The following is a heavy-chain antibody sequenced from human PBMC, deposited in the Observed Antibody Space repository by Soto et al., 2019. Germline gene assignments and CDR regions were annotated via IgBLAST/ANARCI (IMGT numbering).Heavy chain of an antibody. CDR1: GGSISSGTYY. Sequence: QLQLQESGPGLVKPSETLSLTCTVSGGSISSGTYYWGWIRQPPGKGLEWIGHIYYSGGTYYNPSLKXRXTXSXXTSKNHFSLKLSSVTAADTAVYYCVSIMAAIHFDYWGQGTLVTVSS. V-gene: IGHV4-39*01. J-gene: IGHJ4*02. D-gene: IGHD1-26*01. CDR3: VSIMAAIHFDY. CDR2: IYYSGGT.